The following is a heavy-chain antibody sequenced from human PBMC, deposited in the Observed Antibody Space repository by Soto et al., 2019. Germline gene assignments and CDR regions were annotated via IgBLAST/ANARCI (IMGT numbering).Heavy chain of an antibody. V-gene: IGHV3-30*18. CDR1: GFTFSSYG. Sequence: QVQLVESGGGVVQPGRSLRLSCAASGFTFSSYGMHWVRQAPGKGLEWVAVISYDGSNKYYADSVKGRFTISRDNSKNTLYLQMNSLRAEDTAVHYCAKGTTVIAIQAAGFDYWGQGTLVTVSS. J-gene: IGHJ4*02. CDR2: ISYDGSNK. CDR3: AKGTTVIAIQAAGFDY. D-gene: IGHD2-21*01.